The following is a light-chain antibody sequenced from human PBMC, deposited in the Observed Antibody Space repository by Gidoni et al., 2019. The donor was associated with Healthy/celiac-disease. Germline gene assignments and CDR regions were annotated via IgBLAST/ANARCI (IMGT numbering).Light chain of an antibody. CDR2: WAS. Sequence: DIVMTQSPDSLAVSLGERATINCKSSQSVLYSSNNKNYLAWYQQKPGQPPKLLIYWASTRDSGLPDRCSGSGSGTDFTLTSSSLQAEDVAVYYCQQYYSTPRFTFGPXTKVDIK. J-gene: IGKJ3*01. V-gene: IGKV4-1*01. CDR3: QQYYSTPRFT. CDR1: QSVLYSSNNKNY.